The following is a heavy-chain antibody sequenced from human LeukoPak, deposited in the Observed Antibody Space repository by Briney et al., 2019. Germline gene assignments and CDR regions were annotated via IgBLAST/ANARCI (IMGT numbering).Heavy chain of an antibody. Sequence: PSETLSLTCTVSGGSISSSSYYWGWIRQPPGKGLEWIGSIYYSGSTYYNPSLKSRVTISVDTSKNQFSLKLSSVTAADTAVYYCARMPAVYQLLGSHNNWFDPWGQGTLVTVSS. CDR3: ARMPAVYQLLGSHNNWFDP. CDR2: IYYSGST. D-gene: IGHD2-2*01. CDR1: GGSISSSSYY. V-gene: IGHV4-39*01. J-gene: IGHJ5*02.